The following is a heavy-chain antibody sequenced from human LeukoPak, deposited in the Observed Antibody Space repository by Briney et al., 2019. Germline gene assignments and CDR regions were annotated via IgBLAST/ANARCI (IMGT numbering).Heavy chain of an antibody. J-gene: IGHJ4*02. CDR1: GGSISSYY. CDR3: ARDAVAVAGTYDY. D-gene: IGHD6-19*01. V-gene: IGHV4-59*01. CDR2: IYYSGST. Sequence: SETLSLTCTVSGGSISSYYWSWIRQPPGKGLEWIGYIYYSGSTNYNPSLKSRVTISVDTSKNQFSLKLSSVTAADTAVYYCARDAVAVAGTYDYWGQGTLVTVSS.